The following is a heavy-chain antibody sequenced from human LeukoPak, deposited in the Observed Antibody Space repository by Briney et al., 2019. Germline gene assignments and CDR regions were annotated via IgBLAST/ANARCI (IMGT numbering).Heavy chain of an antibody. CDR3: ARGYSSGWPTTLDY. CDR1: GGSISSYY. CDR2: IYSSGST. D-gene: IGHD6-19*01. V-gene: IGHV4-4*07. J-gene: IGHJ4*02. Sequence: SETLSLTCTYSGGSISSYYWSWIRRPAGKGLEWIGRIYSSGSTNYNPSLKSRVTMSVDTSKKQFSLKLSSVTASDTAVYYCARGYSSGWPTTLDYWGQGTLVNVSS.